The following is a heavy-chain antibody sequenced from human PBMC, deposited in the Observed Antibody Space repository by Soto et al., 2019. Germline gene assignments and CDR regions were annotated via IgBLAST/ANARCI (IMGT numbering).Heavy chain of an antibody. CDR3: TTGLTIFGVVIDP. D-gene: IGHD3-3*01. CDR2: IKSKTDGGTT. Sequence: PGGSLRLSCAASGFTLSNALMSWVRQAPGKGLEWVGRIKSKTDGGTTDYAAPVKGRFTISRDDSKNTLYLQMNSLKTEDTAVYYCTTGLTIFGVVIDPWGQGTLVTVSS. V-gene: IGHV3-15*01. CDR1: GFTLSNAL. J-gene: IGHJ5*02.